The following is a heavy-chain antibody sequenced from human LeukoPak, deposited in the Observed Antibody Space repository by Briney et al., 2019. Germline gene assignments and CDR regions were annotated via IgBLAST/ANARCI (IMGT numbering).Heavy chain of an antibody. CDR2: IRYDGSNK. J-gene: IGHJ4*02. Sequence: GGSLRLSCAASGFTFSSYGMHWVRQAPGKGLEGVAFIRYDGSNKYYADSVKGRFTSSIDNSKNTLYLQMNSLSAEDTAVYYCAKGPLLWDWGQGTLVTVSS. CDR1: GFTFSSYG. CDR3: AKGPLLWD. D-gene: IGHD2/OR15-2a*01. V-gene: IGHV3-30*02.